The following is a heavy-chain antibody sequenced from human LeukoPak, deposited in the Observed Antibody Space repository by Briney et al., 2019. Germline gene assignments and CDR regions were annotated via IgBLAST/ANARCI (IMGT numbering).Heavy chain of an antibody. V-gene: IGHV3-53*01. CDR3: TRTFLSGDGYKVGYFDY. CDR2: IYSSGST. Sequence: PGGSLRLSCAASGLTVSSNYMSWVRQAPGKGLEWVSLIYSSGSTYYADSVKGRFTISRDNSKNTLFLQMNSLTAEDTAMYYCTRTFLSGDGYKVGYFDYWGQGTLVTVSS. D-gene: IGHD5-24*01. CDR1: GLTVSSNY. J-gene: IGHJ4*02.